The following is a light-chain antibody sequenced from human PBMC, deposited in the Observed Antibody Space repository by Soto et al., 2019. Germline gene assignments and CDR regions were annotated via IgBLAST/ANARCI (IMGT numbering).Light chain of an antibody. Sequence: QSALTQPASVSGSPGQSITISCTGTSSDFGGYNYVSWYQQHPGKAPQLMIYDVSNRPSGVSNRFSGSKSGNTASLTISGLQAEDEADYYCSSYTRSSTPVFGGGTKVTVL. V-gene: IGLV2-14*01. CDR2: DVS. J-gene: IGLJ2*01. CDR3: SSYTRSSTPV. CDR1: SSDFGGYNY.